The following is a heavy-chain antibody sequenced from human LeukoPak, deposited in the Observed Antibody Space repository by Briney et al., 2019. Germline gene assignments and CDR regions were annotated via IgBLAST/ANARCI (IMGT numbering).Heavy chain of an antibody. V-gene: IGHV1-58*02. CDR3: AADKLSIAAADAEYFQH. CDR1: GYIFTGYN. D-gene: IGHD6-13*01. J-gene: IGHJ1*01. CDR2: IVVGSGNT. Sequence: SVKVSCKASGYIFTGYNMHWVRQARGQRLEWIGWIVVGSGNTNYAQKFQERVTITRDMSTSTAYMELSSLRSEDTAVYYCAADKLSIAAADAEYFQHWGQGTLVTVSS.